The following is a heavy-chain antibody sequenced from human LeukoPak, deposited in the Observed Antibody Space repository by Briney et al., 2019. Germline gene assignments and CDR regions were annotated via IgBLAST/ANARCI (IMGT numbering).Heavy chain of an antibody. CDR2: ISGSGGST. V-gene: IGHV3-23*01. D-gene: IGHD3-22*01. CDR3: AKGYYDSSGYLGALDP. Sequence: PGGSLRLSCAASGFTFSSYAMSWVRQAPGKGLEWVSAISGSGGSTYYADSVKGRFTISRDNSKNTLYLQMNSLRAEDTAVYYCAKGYYDSSGYLGALDPWGQGTLVTVSS. CDR1: GFTFSSYA. J-gene: IGHJ5*02.